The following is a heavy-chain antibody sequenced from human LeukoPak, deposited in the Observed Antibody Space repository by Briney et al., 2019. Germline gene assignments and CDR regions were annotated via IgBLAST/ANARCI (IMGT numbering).Heavy chain of an antibody. Sequence: SETLSLTCTVSGGSISSYYWSWIRQPPGKGLEWIGYIYYSGSTNYNPSLKSRVTISVDTSKNQFSLKLSSVTAADMAVYYCARDEPHSSPLWGQVTLVTVSS. CDR2: IYYSGST. V-gene: IGHV4-59*12. CDR1: GGSISSYY. CDR3: ARDEPHSSPL. J-gene: IGHJ4*02. D-gene: IGHD1-14*01.